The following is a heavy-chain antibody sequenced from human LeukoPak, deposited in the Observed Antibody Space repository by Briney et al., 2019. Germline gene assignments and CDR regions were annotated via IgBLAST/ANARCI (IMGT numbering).Heavy chain of an antibody. Sequence: GGSLRLSCAASGFTFSSYGMHWVRQAPGKGLEWVAVIWYDGSNKYYADSVKGRFTISRDNAKNTLYLQMNSLRAEDTAVYYCAKDKGYYYGSGSSYNWFDPWGQGTLVTVSS. V-gene: IGHV3-33*03. CDR3: AKDKGYYYGSGSSYNWFDP. J-gene: IGHJ5*02. CDR1: GFTFSSYG. D-gene: IGHD3-10*01. CDR2: IWYDGSNK.